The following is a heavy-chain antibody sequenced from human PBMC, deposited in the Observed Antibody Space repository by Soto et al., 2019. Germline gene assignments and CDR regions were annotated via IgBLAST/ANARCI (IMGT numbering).Heavy chain of an antibody. D-gene: IGHD6-6*01. CDR2: INHSGST. CDR1: GGSFSGYY. V-gene: IGHV4-34*01. Sequence: SETLSLTCAVYGGSFSGYYWSWIRQPPGKGLEWIGEINHSGSTNYNPSLKSRVTISVDTSKNQFSLKLSSVTAADTAVYYCAGFRPGRDYYYYYGMDVWGQGTTVTVSS. J-gene: IGHJ6*02. CDR3: AGFRPGRDYYYYYGMDV.